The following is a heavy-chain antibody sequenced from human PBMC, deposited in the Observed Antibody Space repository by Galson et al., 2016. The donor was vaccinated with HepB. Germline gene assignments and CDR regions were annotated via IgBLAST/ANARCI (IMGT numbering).Heavy chain of an antibody. V-gene: IGHV1-2*02. CDR1: GYTFIGYY. D-gene: IGHD4-17*01. Sequence: SVKVSCKASGYTFIGYYMHWVRQAPGQGLEWMGWINLNSGGTKYVQKFQGRVTMTRDTSISTAYMELSRLRSDDPAVYYCAGDDYGDSLDRLYYYGMDVWGQGTKVTVSS. J-gene: IGHJ6*02. CDR3: AGDDYGDSLDRLYYYGMDV. CDR2: INLNSGGT.